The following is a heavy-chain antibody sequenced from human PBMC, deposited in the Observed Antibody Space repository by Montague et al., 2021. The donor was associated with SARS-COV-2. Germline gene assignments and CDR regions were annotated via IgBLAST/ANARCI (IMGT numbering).Heavy chain of an antibody. CDR2: INHSGST. CDR3: ARGRRILLWFGELLSGGDYHGMDV. J-gene: IGHJ6*02. CDR1: GGSFSGYY. Sequence: SETLSLTCAVYGGSFSGYYWSWIRQPPGKGLEWIGEINHSGSTNYNPSLKSRVTISVDTSKNQFSLKLSSVTAADTAMYYCARGRRILLWFGELLSGGDYHGMDVWGQGTTVTVSS. D-gene: IGHD3-10*01. V-gene: IGHV4-34*01.